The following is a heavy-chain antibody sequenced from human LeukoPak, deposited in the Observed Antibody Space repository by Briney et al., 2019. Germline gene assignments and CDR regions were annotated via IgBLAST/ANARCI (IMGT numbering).Heavy chain of an antibody. CDR2: ISAYNGNT. J-gene: IGHJ4*02. V-gene: IGHV1-18*01. CDR3: ARVPLGWFGEFDEYHFDY. Sequence: ASVKVSCKASGYTFTSYGISWVRQAPGQGLEWMGWISAYNGNTNYAQKLQGRVTMTTDTSTSTAYMELRSLRSDDTAVYYCARVPLGWFGEFDEYHFDYWGQGTLVTVSS. D-gene: IGHD3-10*01. CDR1: GYTFTSYG.